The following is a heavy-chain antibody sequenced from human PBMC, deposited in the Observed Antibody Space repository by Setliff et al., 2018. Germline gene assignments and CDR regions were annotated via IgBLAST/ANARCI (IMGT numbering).Heavy chain of an antibody. CDR3: TTRYHNPGDGYMAVFDF. Sequence: GASVKVSCTASGFTFNKHWMTWVRQAPGKGLEWVANIKQDGSEEYYVDSVRGRFTISRDNAHNSLYLQMNNLRVEDTAVYYCTTRYHNPGDGYMAVFDFWGQGSLVTVSS. CDR1: GFTFNKHW. D-gene: IGHD2-21*01. CDR2: IKQDGSEE. V-gene: IGHV3-7*03. J-gene: IGHJ4*02.